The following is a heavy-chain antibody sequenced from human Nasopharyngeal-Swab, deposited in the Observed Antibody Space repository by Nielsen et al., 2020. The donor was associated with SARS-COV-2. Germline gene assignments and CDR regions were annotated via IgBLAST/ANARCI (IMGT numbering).Heavy chain of an antibody. V-gene: IGHV4-4*07. D-gene: IGHD6-19*01. CDR1: GGSISSYY. Sequence: SETLSLTCTVSGGSISSYYWSWIRQPAGKGLEWIGRIYTSGSTNYNPSLKSRVTMSVETSKNQFSLKLSSVTAADTAVYYFARDSSGWFLFDYWGQGTLVTVSS. J-gene: IGHJ4*02. CDR2: IYTSGST. CDR3: ARDSSGWFLFDY.